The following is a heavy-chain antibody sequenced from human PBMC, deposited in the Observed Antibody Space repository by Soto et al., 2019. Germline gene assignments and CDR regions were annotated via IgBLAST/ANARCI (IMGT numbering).Heavy chain of an antibody. D-gene: IGHD6-13*01. CDR3: ARGQGAAAGHSNFDY. J-gene: IGHJ4*02. CDR1: GGSISGTTYS. Sequence: QLQLQESGSGLVKPSQTLSLTCAVSGGSISGTTYSWSWIRQPPGKGLEWIGYIYDSGNTYYNPSPKSQFSISVDRSKNQFSLKLSSVTAADTAGYYCARGQGAAAGHSNFDYWGQGALVTVSS. CDR2: IYDSGNT. V-gene: IGHV4-30-2*01.